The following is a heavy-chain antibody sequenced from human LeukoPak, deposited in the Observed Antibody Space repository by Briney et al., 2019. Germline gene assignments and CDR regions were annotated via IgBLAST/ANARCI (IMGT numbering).Heavy chain of an antibody. CDR2: IYTSGTT. D-gene: IGHD1-20*01. CDR3: ARGTLTAFDY. J-gene: IGHJ4*02. Sequence: SETLSLTCTVSGDSIRSGFYYWNWIRQPAGKGLEWIGRIYTSGTTNYNTSLKSRVTISVDTSKNQFSLKLSSVTAADTAVYYCARGTLTAFDYWGQGTLVTVSS. V-gene: IGHV4-61*02. CDR1: GDSIRSGFYY.